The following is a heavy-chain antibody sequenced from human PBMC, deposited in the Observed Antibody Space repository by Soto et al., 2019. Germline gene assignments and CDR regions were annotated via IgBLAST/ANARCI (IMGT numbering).Heavy chain of an antibody. CDR1: GVSISSYY. CDR2: IYYSGST. V-gene: IGHV4-59*01. D-gene: IGHD3-3*01. CDR3: ARDMTIFGEEDGMDV. Sequence: QVQLQESGPGLVKPSETLSLTCTVSGVSISSYYWSWIRQPPGKGLEWIGYIYYSGSTNYNPSLKSRVTISVDTSKNQFSLKLSSVTAADTAVYYCARDMTIFGEEDGMDVWGQGTTVTVSS. J-gene: IGHJ6*02.